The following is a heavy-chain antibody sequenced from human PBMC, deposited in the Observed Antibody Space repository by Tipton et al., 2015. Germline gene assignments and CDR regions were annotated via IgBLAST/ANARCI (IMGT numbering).Heavy chain of an antibody. V-gene: IGHV3-20*04. J-gene: IGHJ1*01. CDR3: ARDAGIVAAPSRYFQY. CDR2: INWNGATT. D-gene: IGHD2-15*01. Sequence: SLRLSCAASGFTFGNHGMAWVRQAPGKGLEWVSGINWNGATTGYADSVKGRFTISRDNAKNSLYLQMNTVRAEDTALYYCARDAGIVAAPSRYFQYWGQGTLVTVSS. CDR1: GFTFGNHG.